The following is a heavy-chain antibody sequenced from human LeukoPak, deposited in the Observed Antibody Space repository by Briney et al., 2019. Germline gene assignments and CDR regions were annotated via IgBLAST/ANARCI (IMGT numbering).Heavy chain of an antibody. J-gene: IGHJ5*02. V-gene: IGHV4-59*08. CDR1: GGSISNYY. Sequence: NPSETLSLTCTVSGGSISNYYWSWIRQPPGKGLEWIGYIFYTGSINYNSSLRGRVTISVDTSKSQFSLRLSSVTAADTAVYYCARSYSASYDSPAGWFDPWGQGTLVTVSS. CDR3: ARSYSASYDSPAGWFDP. D-gene: IGHD3-22*01. CDR2: IFYTGSI.